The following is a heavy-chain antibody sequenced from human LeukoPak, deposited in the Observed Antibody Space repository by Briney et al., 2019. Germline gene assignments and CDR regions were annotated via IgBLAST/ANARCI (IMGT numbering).Heavy chain of an antibody. J-gene: IGHJ4*02. D-gene: IGHD2/OR15-2a*01. CDR3: ATSNPYVIPDD. V-gene: IGHV3-33*01. Sequence: RRSLRLSCATSGFTLRNYAMHGVRPAPGKGLGWVAIIWYDGSNKYYADSVEGRFSISKDDSKNTLYLQMNSLRAEDTAIYYCATSNPYVIPDDWGQGTQVTVSS. CDR1: GFTLRNYA. CDR2: IWYDGSNK.